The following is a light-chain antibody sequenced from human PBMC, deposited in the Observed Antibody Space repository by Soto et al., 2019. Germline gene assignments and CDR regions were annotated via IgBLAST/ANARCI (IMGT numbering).Light chain of an antibody. CDR1: QNVNYN. J-gene: IGKJ5*01. CDR2: VTS. Sequence: EIVLTQSPSTLSLSPGERATLSCRATQNVNYNYLAWYQQKPGQAPRLLIYVTSTRATGIPARFSGSGSGTEFTLTISSLQSEDFAVYYCQQYNNWPPITFGQGTRLEIK. V-gene: IGKV3D-15*01. CDR3: QQYNNWPPIT.